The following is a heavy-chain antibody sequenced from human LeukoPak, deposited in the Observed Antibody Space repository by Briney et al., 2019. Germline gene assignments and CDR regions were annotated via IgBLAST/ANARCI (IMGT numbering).Heavy chain of an antibody. J-gene: IGHJ3*02. CDR3: ANPNLRRAAFRHDAFDI. V-gene: IGHV3-30*18. D-gene: IGHD5-12*01. Sequence: GGSLRLSCAASGFTFSSYGMHWVRQAPGKGLEWVAVISYDGSNKYYADSVKGRFTISRDNSKNTLYLQMNSLRAEDTAVYYCANPNLRRAAFRHDAFDIWGRGTMVTVSS. CDR2: ISYDGSNK. CDR1: GFTFSSYG.